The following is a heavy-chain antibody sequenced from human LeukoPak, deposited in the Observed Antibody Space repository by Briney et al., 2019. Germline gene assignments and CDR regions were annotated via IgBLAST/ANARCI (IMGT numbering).Heavy chain of an antibody. CDR3: ARDPKLRYFDWPKFDY. D-gene: IGHD3-9*01. CDR2: ISPTSSYM. V-gene: IGHV3-21*01. J-gene: IGHJ4*02. Sequence: KPGGSLRLSCAASGFTFSSYAMSWVRQAPGKGLEWVSWISPTSSYMYYADSVKGRFTISRDNAKNSLYLQMNSLRAEDTAVYYCARDPKLRYFDWPKFDYWGQGTLVTVSS. CDR1: GFTFSSYA.